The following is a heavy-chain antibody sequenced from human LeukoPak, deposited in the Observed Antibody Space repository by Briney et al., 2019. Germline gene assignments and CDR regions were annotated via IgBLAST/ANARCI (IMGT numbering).Heavy chain of an antibody. CDR2: IYSGGST. CDR1: GFTVSSNY. J-gene: IGHJ4*02. V-gene: IGHV3-53*05. D-gene: IGHD6-13*01. CDR3: AREDSGYSSSWYFGY. Sequence: GGSLRLSCAASGFTVSSNYMSWVRQAPGKGLEWVSVIYSGGSTYYADSVKGRFTISRDNSKNTLYLQMNSLRAEDTAVYYCAREDSGYSSSWYFGYWGQGTLVTVSS.